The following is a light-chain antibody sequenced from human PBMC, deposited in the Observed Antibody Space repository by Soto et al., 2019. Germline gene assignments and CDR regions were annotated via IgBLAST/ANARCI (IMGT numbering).Light chain of an antibody. J-gene: IGLJ3*02. CDR2: LEGSGSY. CDR1: SLHSSYI. CDR3: ETWDSNTRV. V-gene: IGLV4-60*02. Sequence: QPVLTQSSSASASLGSSVKLTCTLRSLHSSYIIAWHQQQPGKAPRYLMKLEGSGSYNKGSGVPDRFSGSSSGADRYLTISNLQFEDEADYYCETWDSNTRVFGGGTQLTVL.